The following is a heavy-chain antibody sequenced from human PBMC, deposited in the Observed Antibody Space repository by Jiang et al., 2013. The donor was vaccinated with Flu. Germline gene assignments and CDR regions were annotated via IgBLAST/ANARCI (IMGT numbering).Heavy chain of an antibody. J-gene: IGHJ5*02. Sequence: GLVKPSQTLSLTCTVSGGSISNGSYYWTWIRQPAGKGLEWIGRLYSSGTTYNPSLKSRVTISVDTSKNQFSLKLTSVTAADTAVYYCARWSTFRFDPWGQGTLVTVSS. D-gene: IGHD5/OR15-5a*01. CDR2: LYSSGT. CDR3: ARWSTFRFDP. V-gene: IGHV4-61*02. CDR1: GGSISNGSYY.